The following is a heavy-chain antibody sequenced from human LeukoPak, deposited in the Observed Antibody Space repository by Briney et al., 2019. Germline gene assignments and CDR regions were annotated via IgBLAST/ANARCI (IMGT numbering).Heavy chain of an antibody. V-gene: IGHV3-21*01. CDR3: AELGITMIGGV. CDR1: GFTFSSFG. J-gene: IGHJ6*04. D-gene: IGHD3-10*02. CDR2: ISTSSSYI. Sequence: GGSLRLSCAASGFTFSSFGMNWVRQAPGKGLEWVSFISTSSSYIYYADSVKGRFTISRDNAKNSLYLQMNSLRAEDTAVYHCAELGITMIGGVWGKGTTVTISS.